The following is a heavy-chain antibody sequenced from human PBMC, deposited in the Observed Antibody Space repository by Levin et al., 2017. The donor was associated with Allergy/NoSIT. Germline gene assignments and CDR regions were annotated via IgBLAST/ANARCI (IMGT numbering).Heavy chain of an antibody. D-gene: IGHD3-22*01. CDR2: IKSKSVGETT. Sequence: GGSLRLSCAASGFTFSDAWMSWVRQTPGKGLEWVGRIKSKSVGETTDYAAPVKGRFTISRDDSKNTLYLQMSSLKTEDTAVYYCATGSYYYDSSGYYDGRGAGGMDVWGQGTTVTVSS. CDR3: ATGSYYYDSSGYYDGRGAGGMDV. CDR1: GFTFSDAW. J-gene: IGHJ6*02. V-gene: IGHV3-15*01.